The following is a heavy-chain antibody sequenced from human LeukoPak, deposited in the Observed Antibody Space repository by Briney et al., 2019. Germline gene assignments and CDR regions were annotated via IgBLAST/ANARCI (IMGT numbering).Heavy chain of an antibody. CDR1: GFTFITYT. CDR2: ISSNSSYI. Sequence: GGSLRLSCAASGFTFITYTINWVRQAPGKGLEWVSSISSNSSYISYADSVKGRFTISRDNAKNSLFLQMNSLRAEDTAVYYCARLYDGSAYHADHFDYWGQGTLVIVSS. V-gene: IGHV3-21*01. D-gene: IGHD3-22*01. J-gene: IGHJ4*02. CDR3: ARLYDGSAYHADHFDY.